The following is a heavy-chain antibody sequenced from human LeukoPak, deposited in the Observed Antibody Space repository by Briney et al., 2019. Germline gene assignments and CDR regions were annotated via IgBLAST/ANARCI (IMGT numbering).Heavy chain of an antibody. CDR2: IWYDGSNK. V-gene: IGHV3-33*01. Sequence: GGSLRLSCAASGFTFSSYGMHWVRQAPGKGLEWVAVIWYDGSNKYYADTVKGRFTISRDNSKTTLYLQMNSLRAEDTAVYYCARGRSSYYDFWSGYSGDYFDYWGQGTLVTVSS. CDR3: ARGRSSYYDFWSGYSGDYFDY. CDR1: GFTFSSYG. J-gene: IGHJ4*02. D-gene: IGHD3-3*01.